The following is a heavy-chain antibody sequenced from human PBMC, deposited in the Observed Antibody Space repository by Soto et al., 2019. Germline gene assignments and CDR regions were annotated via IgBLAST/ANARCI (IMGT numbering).Heavy chain of an antibody. J-gene: IGHJ3*02. CDR3: ARDSKGGNCCEAFDI. Sequence: QAQLVQSGPEVKKPGASVSISCKASGYKFTSYGFIWVRQAPGHGLEWVGWISPYNGRTEYAQKFRGRVTLTRDTSPRPAYMALTSLRSDDTAVYYCARDSKGGNCCEAFDIRGQGTMVTVSS. CDR2: ISPYNGRT. D-gene: IGHD2-15*01. V-gene: IGHV1-18*01. CDR1: GYKFTSYG.